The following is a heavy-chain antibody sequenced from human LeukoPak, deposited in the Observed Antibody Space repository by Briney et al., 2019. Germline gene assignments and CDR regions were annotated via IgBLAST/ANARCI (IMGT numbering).Heavy chain of an antibody. D-gene: IGHD1-1*01. J-gene: IGHJ4*02. CDR2: IIPILGIA. V-gene: IGHV1-69*04. Sequence: GAPVKVSCKASGGTFSSYAISWVRQSPGQGLEWMGRIIPILGIANYAQKFQGRVTITADKSTSTAYMELSSLRSEDTAVYYCAKDVTTGTLALDYWGQGTLVTVSS. CDR3: AKDVTTGTLALDY. CDR1: GGTFSSYA.